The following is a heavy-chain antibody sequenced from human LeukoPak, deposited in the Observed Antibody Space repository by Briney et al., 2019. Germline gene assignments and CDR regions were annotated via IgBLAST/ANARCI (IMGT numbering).Heavy chain of an antibody. CDR2: IYSSGST. V-gene: IGHV4-4*07. CDR3: ARGGKATVVTM. J-gene: IGHJ4*02. CDR1: GGSINSYY. Sequence: SETLSLTCTVSGGSINSYYWSWIRQPAGKGLERIGRIYSSGSTNYNPSLKSRVSMSVDTSKNQFSLKLTSVTAADTAVYYCARGGKATVVTMWGQGILVTVSS. D-gene: IGHD4-23*01.